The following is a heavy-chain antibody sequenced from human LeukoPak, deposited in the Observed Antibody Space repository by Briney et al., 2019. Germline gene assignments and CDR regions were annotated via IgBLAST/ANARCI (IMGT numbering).Heavy chain of an antibody. J-gene: IGHJ6*03. CDR2: ISSSSSYI. D-gene: IGHD6-6*01. V-gene: IGHV3-21*01. CDR3: ARALSRIAARPHYYYYYMDV. Sequence: PGGSLRLSCAASGFTFSSYSMNWVRQAPGKGLEWVSSISSSSSYIYYADSVKGRFTISRDNAKNSLYLQMNSLRAEDTAVYYCARALSRIAARPHYYYYYMDVRGKGTTVTVSS. CDR1: GFTFSSYS.